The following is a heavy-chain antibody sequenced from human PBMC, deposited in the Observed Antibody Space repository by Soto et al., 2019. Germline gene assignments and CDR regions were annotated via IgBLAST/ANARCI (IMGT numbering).Heavy chain of an antibody. D-gene: IGHD6-13*01. Sequence: QVQLQESGPGLVKPSETLSLTCTVSGGSVRSGDCYWSWIRQPPGKGMEWIGNIYYSGTIDYSPSLKSRVTRSVDASKNQFSLKLSSVTAADTAVYYCARHLAVSGTFNWFDPWGQGTLVTVSS. J-gene: IGHJ5*02. CDR2: IYYSGTI. V-gene: IGHV4-61*08. CDR3: ARHLAVSGTFNWFDP. CDR1: GGSVRSGDCY.